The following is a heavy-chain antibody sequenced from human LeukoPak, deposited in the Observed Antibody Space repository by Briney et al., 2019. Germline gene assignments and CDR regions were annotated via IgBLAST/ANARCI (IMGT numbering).Heavy chain of an antibody. V-gene: IGHV5-51*01. CDR3: VYCSGGSSSYGMDV. J-gene: IGHJ6*02. D-gene: IGHD2-15*01. CDR2: INLGDSDT. CDR1: GYSFTSYW. Sequence: GESLKISCKGSGYSFTSYWISWVRQMPGKGLEWMGIINLGDSDTRHSPSFQGQVTISADKSISTAYLQWSSLKASDTAIYFCVYCSGGSSSYGMDVWGQGTTVTVSS.